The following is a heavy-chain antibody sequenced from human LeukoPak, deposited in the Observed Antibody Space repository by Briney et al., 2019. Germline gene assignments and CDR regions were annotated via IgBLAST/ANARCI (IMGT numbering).Heavy chain of an antibody. V-gene: IGHV3-30*18. D-gene: IGHD2-15*01. Sequence: GGSLRLSCAASGFTFSSYGMHWVRQAPGKGLEWVAVISSDGSNEYYADSVKGRFTISRDNSKNTLYLQMNSLRAEDTAVYYCAKKDVSYFDYRGQGTLVTVSS. J-gene: IGHJ4*02. CDR2: ISSDGSNE. CDR3: AKKDVSYFDY. CDR1: GFTFSSYG.